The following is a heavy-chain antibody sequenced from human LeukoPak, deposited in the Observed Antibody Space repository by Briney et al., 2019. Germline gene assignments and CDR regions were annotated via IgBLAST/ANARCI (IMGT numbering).Heavy chain of an antibody. V-gene: IGHV4-61*02. Sequence: PSQTLSLTCTVSGGSISSGSYYWSWTRQPAGKGLEWIGRIYITGSTDYNPSLKSRVTMSVDTSNNQFSLKLTSVTAADTAVYYCAKSWGYAANSLHIQHWGQGARVIVSA. D-gene: IGHD4-23*01. J-gene: IGHJ1*01. CDR3: AKSWGYAANSLHIQH. CDR2: IYITGST. CDR1: GGSISSGSYY.